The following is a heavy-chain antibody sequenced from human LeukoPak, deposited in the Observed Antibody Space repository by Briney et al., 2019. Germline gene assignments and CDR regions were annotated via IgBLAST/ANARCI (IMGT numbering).Heavy chain of an antibody. V-gene: IGHV3-33*06. CDR1: GFTFSSYG. CDR2: IWYDGSNK. CDR3: AKVGKGLYSYGYHDAFDI. Sequence: GGSLRLSCAASGFTFSSYGMHWGREAPGKGLEWVAVIWYDGSNKYYADSVKGRFTVSRDNSKNTLYLQMNSLRAEDTAVYYCAKVGKGLYSYGYHDAFDIWGQGTMVTVSS. J-gene: IGHJ3*02. D-gene: IGHD5-18*01.